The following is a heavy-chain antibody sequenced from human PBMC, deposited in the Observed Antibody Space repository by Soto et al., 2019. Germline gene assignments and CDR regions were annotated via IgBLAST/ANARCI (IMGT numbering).Heavy chain of an antibody. Sequence: PSETLSLTCTVSGGSISSYYWSWIRQPPGKGLEWIGYIYYSGSTNYNPSLKSRVTISVDTSKNQFSLKLSSVTAADTAVYYCATYSSSWFKPSYAFDIWGQGTTGTVSS. CDR2: IYYSGST. D-gene: IGHD6-13*01. J-gene: IGHJ3*02. CDR3: ATYSSSWFKPSYAFDI. V-gene: IGHV4-59*01. CDR1: GGSISSYY.